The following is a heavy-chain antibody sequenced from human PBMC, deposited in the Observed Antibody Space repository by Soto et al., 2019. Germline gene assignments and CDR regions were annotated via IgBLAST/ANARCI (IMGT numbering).Heavy chain of an antibody. CDR3: ARILRPRMVRGVIITYGWFDP. D-gene: IGHD3-10*01. CDR2: IYYSGST. Sequence: SETLSLTCTVSGGSISSSSYYWGWIRQPPGKGLEWIGSIYYSGSTYYNPSLKSRVTISVDTSKNQFSLKLSSVTAADTAVYYCARILRPRMVRGVIITYGWFDPWGQGTLVTVSS. J-gene: IGHJ5*02. CDR1: GGSISSSSYY. V-gene: IGHV4-39*01.